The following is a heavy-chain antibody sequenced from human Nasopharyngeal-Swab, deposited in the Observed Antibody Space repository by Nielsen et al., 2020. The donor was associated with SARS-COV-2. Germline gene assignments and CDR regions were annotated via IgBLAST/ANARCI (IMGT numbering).Heavy chain of an antibody. CDR3: ARSRYTSSWYGVRNWFDP. D-gene: IGHD6-13*01. V-gene: IGHV4-34*01. Sequence: SETLSLTCAVYGGSFSGYYWYWIRQPPGKGLEWIGEINHSGSTNYNPSLKSRVTISLDTSKNQFSLKLSSVTAADTAVYYCARSRYTSSWYGVRNWFDPWGQGTLVTVSS. J-gene: IGHJ5*02. CDR1: GGSFSGYY. CDR2: INHSGST.